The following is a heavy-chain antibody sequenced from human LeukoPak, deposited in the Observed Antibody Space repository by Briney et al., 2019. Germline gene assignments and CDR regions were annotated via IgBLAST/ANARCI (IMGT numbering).Heavy chain of an antibody. CDR2: IWYDGSNK. CDR1: GFTFSSYG. Sequence: PGGSLRLSCAASGFTFSSYGMHWVRQAPGKGLEWVAVIWYDGSNKYYADSVKGRFTISRDNSKNTLYLQMNSLRAEDTAVYYCARDHPPTVVTPAFSYGMDVWGQGTTVTVSS. J-gene: IGHJ6*02. V-gene: IGHV3-33*01. CDR3: ARDHPPTVVTPAFSYGMDV. D-gene: IGHD4-23*01.